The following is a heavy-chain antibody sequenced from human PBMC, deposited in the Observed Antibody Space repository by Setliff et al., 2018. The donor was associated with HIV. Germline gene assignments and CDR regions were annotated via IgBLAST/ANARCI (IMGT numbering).Heavy chain of an antibody. Sequence: PSETLSLTCTVSGGSISSGSHYWSWIRQPAGKGLEWIGRIYTSGSTNYNPSLKSRVTISVDASKNLFSLKLISVTAADTAVYYCARKDHYYDTRRGFFDIWGRGTLVTVSS. V-gene: IGHV4-61*02. CDR3: ARKDHYYDTRRGFFDI. J-gene: IGHJ3*02. CDR2: IYTSGST. CDR1: GGSISSGSHY. D-gene: IGHD3-22*01.